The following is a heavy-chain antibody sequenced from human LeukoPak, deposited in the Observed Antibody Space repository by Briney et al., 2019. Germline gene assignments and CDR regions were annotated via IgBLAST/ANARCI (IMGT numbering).Heavy chain of an antibody. V-gene: IGHV4-59*08. Sequence: SETLSLTCTVSGGSINNYYWSWIRQPPGKGLEWIGYIYYSGSTNYNPSLKSRVTILVDTSKNQFSLKLSSVTAADTAVYYCARGVAGYGPYDYWGQGTLVTVSS. CDR3: ARGVAGYGPYDY. D-gene: IGHD5-12*01. CDR1: GGSINNYY. CDR2: IYYSGST. J-gene: IGHJ4*02.